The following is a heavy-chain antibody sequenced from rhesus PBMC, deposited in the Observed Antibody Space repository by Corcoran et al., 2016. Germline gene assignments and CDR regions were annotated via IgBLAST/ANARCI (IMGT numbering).Heavy chain of an antibody. Sequence: QVQLQESGPGLVKPSETLSLTCAVSGGSISSNYWSWIRQAPGKGLEWIGRIYGSGGTTDYNPALNRRVTISTDTSKNQFSLKLSSVTAADTAVYYCARDSGSYYYFDYWGQGVLVTVSS. CDR3: ARDSGSYYYFDY. D-gene: IGHD3-16*01. J-gene: IGHJ4*01. CDR1: GGSISSNY. CDR2: IYGSGGTT. V-gene: IGHV4-160*01.